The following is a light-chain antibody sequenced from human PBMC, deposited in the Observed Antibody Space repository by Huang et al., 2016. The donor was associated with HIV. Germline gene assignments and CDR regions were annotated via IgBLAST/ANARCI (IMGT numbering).Light chain of an antibody. V-gene: IGKV1-39*01. CDR1: QSISSY. J-gene: IGKJ5*01. CDR3: QQSYSTPRDT. CDR2: AAS. Sequence: DIQMTQSPSSLSASVGDRVTITCRASQSISSYLNWYQQKPGKAPKLLIYAASSFQSGVPSRFSGSGSGTDFTLTISSLQPEDFATYYCQQSYSTPRDTFGQGTRLEIK.